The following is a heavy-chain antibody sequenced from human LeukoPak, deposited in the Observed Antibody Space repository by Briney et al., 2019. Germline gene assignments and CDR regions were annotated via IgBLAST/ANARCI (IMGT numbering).Heavy chain of an antibody. CDR3: ARSEVDIVATVCFHY. CDR1: GFTFSSYA. V-gene: IGHV3-23*01. D-gene: IGHD5-12*01. CDR2: ISGSGGST. Sequence: GGSLRLSCAASGFTFSSYAMSWVRQAPGKGLEWVSAISGSGGSTYYADSVKGRFTISRDNSKNTLYLQMNSLRAEDTAVYYCARSEVDIVATVCFHYWGQGTLVTVSS. J-gene: IGHJ4*02.